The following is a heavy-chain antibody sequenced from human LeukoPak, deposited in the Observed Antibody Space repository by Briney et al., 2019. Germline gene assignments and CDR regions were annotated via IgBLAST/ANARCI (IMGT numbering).Heavy chain of an antibody. V-gene: IGHV1-46*01. CDR3: ARAAITMVRGVIITSLAPFDY. Sequence: ASVKVSCKASGYTFTSYYMHWVRQAPGQGLEWVGIINPSGGSTSYAQKFQGRVTMTRDTSTSTVYMELSSLRSEDTAVYYCARAAITMVRGVIITSLAPFDYWGQGTLVTVSS. J-gene: IGHJ4*02. D-gene: IGHD3-10*01. CDR1: GYTFTSYY. CDR2: INPSGGST.